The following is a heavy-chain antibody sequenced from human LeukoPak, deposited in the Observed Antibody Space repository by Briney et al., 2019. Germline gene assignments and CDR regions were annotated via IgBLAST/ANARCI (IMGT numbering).Heavy chain of an antibody. CDR3: ARDLPQNWGSFDY. D-gene: IGHD7-27*01. J-gene: IGHJ4*02. Sequence: SETLSLTCTVSGGSISSYYWGWIRQPPGKGLEWIGYIYYSESTNYNPSLQSRVTISVDTSKNQFSLKLSSVTAADTAVYYCARDLPQNWGSFDYWGQGTLVTVSS. V-gene: IGHV4-59*01. CDR1: GGSISSYY. CDR2: IYYSEST.